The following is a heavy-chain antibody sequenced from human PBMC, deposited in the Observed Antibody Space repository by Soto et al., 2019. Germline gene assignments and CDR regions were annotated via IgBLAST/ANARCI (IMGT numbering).Heavy chain of an antibody. D-gene: IGHD5-12*01. J-gene: IGHJ3*02. CDR2: ISYDGSNK. CDR3: ARDSPQGEKDIVATIGYGVAFDI. Sequence: GGSLRLSCAASGFTFSSYAMHWVRQAPGKGLEWVAVISYDGSNKYYADSVKGRFTISRDNSKNTLYLQMNSLRAEDTAVYYCARDSPQGEKDIVATIGYGVAFDIWGQGTMVTVSS. V-gene: IGHV3-30-3*01. CDR1: GFTFSSYA.